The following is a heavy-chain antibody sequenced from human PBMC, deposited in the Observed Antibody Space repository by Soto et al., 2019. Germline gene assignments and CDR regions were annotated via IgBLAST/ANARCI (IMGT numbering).Heavy chain of an antibody. CDR1: GGSFSGYY. J-gene: IGHJ6*02. V-gene: IGHV4-34*01. Sequence: LALTCAVYGGSFSGYYWSWIRQPPGKGLEWIGEINHSGSTNYNPSLKSRVTISVDTSKNQFSLKLSSVTAADTAVYYCARGRNYVWGSYRLYYYYGMDVWGQGTTVTVSS. CDR3: ARGRNYVWGSYRLYYYYGMDV. CDR2: INHSGST. D-gene: IGHD3-16*02.